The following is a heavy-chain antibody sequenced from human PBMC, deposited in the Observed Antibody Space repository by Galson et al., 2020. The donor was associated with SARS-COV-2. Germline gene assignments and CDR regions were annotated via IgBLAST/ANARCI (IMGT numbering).Heavy chain of an antibody. Sequence: QLGESLKISCAASGITFSNYWMTWVRQAPGKGLEWVANIKPDGSEQYYVDSVKGQFTISRDNAKNSLYLQMNSLRVEDTAVYYCARNTVAAPGDSWGQGTLVTVSS. V-gene: IGHV3-7*01. J-gene: IGHJ4*02. CDR3: ARNTVAAPGDS. CDR1: GITFSNYW. CDR2: IKPDGSEQ. D-gene: IGHD6-13*01.